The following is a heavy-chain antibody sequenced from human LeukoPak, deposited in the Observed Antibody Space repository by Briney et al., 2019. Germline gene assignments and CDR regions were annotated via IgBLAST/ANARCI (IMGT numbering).Heavy chain of an antibody. Sequence: SETLSLTCTVSGGSISSSSYYWGWIRQPPGKGLEWIGSIYYSGSTYYNPSLKSRVTISVDTSKNQFSLKLSSVTAADTAVYYCARHSPNSGYDPCFDYWGQGTLVTVSS. J-gene: IGHJ4*02. D-gene: IGHD5-12*01. CDR3: ARHSPNSGYDPCFDY. CDR2: IYYSGST. CDR1: GGSISSSSYY. V-gene: IGHV4-39*01.